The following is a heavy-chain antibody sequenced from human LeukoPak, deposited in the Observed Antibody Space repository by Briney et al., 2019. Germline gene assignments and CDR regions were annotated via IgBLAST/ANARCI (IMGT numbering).Heavy chain of an antibody. Sequence: QPGGSLRLSCAVSGFSISKYWMDWVRQAPGKGPVWVSHLNGDGRTTYADSVKGRFTISRDNAKNTRYLQMDSLRAEDTAVYYCVRENNGIDYWGQGTLVTVSS. CDR1: GFSISKYW. D-gene: IGHD1-14*01. CDR2: LNGDGRT. CDR3: VRENNGIDY. V-gene: IGHV3-74*03. J-gene: IGHJ4*02.